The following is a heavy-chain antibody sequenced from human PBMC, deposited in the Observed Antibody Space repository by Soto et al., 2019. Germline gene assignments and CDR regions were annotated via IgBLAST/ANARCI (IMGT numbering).Heavy chain of an antibody. V-gene: IGHV4-34*01. CDR3: ATRFYDSSGYYLFYFDS. CDR1: GGSFSFYY. J-gene: IGHJ4*02. D-gene: IGHD3-22*01. CDR2: INHSGST. Sequence: PSETLSLTCAVSGGSFSFYYWSWIRQPPGKELEWIGEINHSGSTNYNSSLKSRVTISVDTSKNQFSLKLSSVTAADTAVYYCATRFYDSSGYYLFYFDSWGQGXLVTVSS.